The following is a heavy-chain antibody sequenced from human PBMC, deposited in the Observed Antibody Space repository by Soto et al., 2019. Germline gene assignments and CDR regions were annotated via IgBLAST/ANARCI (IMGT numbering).Heavy chain of an antibody. Sequence: QVQLQESGPGLVKPSGTLSLTCAVSGDSVSSPYYWCWVRQPPGKGLEWIGEVFHTGTTSYNPSLMSRVTISMDKSNNQCSLDVSSVTASDTAVYYCARSAGWYAVHSWGPGTLVIVSS. V-gene: IGHV4-4*02. D-gene: IGHD6-19*01. J-gene: IGHJ4*02. CDR1: GDSVSSPYY. CDR2: VFHTGTT. CDR3: ARSAGWYAVHS.